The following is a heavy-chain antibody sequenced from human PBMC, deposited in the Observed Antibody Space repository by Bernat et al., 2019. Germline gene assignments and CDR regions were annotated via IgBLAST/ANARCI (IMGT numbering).Heavy chain of an antibody. CDR1: GFTFSYYY. CDR3: ARGTSTSAPDMDV. Sequence: QVQLVESGGGLVKPGGSLRLSCAASGFTFSYYYMSWIRQAPGKELDWVSYISSSSSYTKYADSVKGRFTSSRDNAKNSLYLKMNSLRAEDTAVYYCARGTSTSAPDMDVWGKGTTVTVSS. J-gene: IGHJ6*03. V-gene: IGHV3-11*05. CDR2: ISSSSSYT.